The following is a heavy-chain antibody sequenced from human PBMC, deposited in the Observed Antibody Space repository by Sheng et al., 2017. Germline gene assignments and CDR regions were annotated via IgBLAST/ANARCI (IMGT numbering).Heavy chain of an antibody. CDR1: GYTFTGYY. J-gene: IGHJ6*02. CDR2: INPNSGGT. CDR3: ARLRGEWELHHYYYGMDV. Sequence: QVQLVQSGAEVKKPGASVKVSCKASGYTFTGYYMHWVRQAPGQGLEWMGWINPNSGGTNYAQKFQGRVTMTRDTSISTAYMELSRLRSDDTAVYYCARLRGEWELHHYYYGMDVWGQGTTVTVSS. D-gene: IGHD1-26*01. V-gene: IGHV1-2*02.